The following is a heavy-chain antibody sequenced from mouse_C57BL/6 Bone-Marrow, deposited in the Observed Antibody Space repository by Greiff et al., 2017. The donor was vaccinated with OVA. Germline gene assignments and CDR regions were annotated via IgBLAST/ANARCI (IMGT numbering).Heavy chain of an antibody. J-gene: IGHJ2*01. Sequence: VQLQQSGAELAKPGASVKLSCKASGYTFTSYWMHWVKQRPGQGLEWIGYIHPSSGYTKYNQKFKDKATLTADKSSSTAYMQLSRLKYEDSAVYYCARETVVVNFDYRGQGTTVTVSS. CDR2: IHPSSGYT. D-gene: IGHD1-1*01. CDR1: GYTFTSYW. V-gene: IGHV1-7*01. CDR3: ARETVVVNFDY.